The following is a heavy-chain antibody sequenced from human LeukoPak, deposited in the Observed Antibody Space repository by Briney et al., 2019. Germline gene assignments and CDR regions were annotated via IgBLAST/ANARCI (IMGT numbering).Heavy chain of an antibody. Sequence: ASVKVSCKASGYTFTSYDINWVRQATGQGLEWMGWMNPNSGNTGYAQKFQGRVTITRNTSISTAYMELSSLRSEDTAVHYCARGVAGESYSHYYYYYMDVWGKGTTVTVSS. CDR1: GYTFTSYD. J-gene: IGHJ6*03. CDR3: ARGVAGESYSHYYYYYMDV. CDR2: MNPNSGNT. D-gene: IGHD1-26*01. V-gene: IGHV1-8*03.